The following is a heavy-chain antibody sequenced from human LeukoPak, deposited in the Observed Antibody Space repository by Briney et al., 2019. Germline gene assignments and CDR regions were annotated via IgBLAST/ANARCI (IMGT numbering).Heavy chain of an antibody. D-gene: IGHD3-10*01. CDR3: ARDRYYYGSGSYPYMDV. CDR1: GGSISSYY. CDR2: IHTSGST. J-gene: IGHJ6*03. V-gene: IGHV4-4*07. Sequence: SETLSLTCTFSGGSISSYYWSWIRQPAGKGLEWIGRIHTSGSTNYNPSLTSRVTMSVDTSKNQFSLKLSSVIAVDTAVYYCARDRYYYGSGSYPYMDVWGKGTTVTISS.